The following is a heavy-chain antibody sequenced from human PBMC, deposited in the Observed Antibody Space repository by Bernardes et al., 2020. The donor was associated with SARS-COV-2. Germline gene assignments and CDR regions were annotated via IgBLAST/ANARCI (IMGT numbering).Heavy chain of an antibody. CDR3: ASVTWSQYDDSDV. J-gene: IGHJ3*01. CDR1: GYTFTASY. CDR2: INPNSGDT. Sequence: ASVKVSCKASGYTFTASYIHWVRQAPGQGLEWMGWINPNSGDTNYAQKFQGRVTMTRDTSINTAHMELSRLRSEDTAIYYCASVTWSQYDDSDVWGQGTMVTGS. D-gene: IGHD3-16*01. V-gene: IGHV1-2*02.